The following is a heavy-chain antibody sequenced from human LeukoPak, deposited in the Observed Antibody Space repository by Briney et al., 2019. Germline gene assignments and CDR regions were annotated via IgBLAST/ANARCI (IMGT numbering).Heavy chain of an antibody. CDR1: GYTFTSYG. D-gene: IGHD3-3*01. Sequence: GASVKVPCKASGYTFTSYGISWVRQAPGQGLEWMGWISAYNGNTNYAQKLQGRVTMTTDTSTSTAYMELRSLRSDDTAVYYCARDRDFWSGYPTGPLDYWGQGTLVTVSS. V-gene: IGHV1-18*01. CDR3: ARDRDFWSGYPTGPLDY. J-gene: IGHJ4*02. CDR2: ISAYNGNT.